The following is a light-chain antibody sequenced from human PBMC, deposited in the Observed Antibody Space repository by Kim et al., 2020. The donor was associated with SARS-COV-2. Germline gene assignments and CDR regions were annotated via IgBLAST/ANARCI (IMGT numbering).Light chain of an antibody. J-gene: IGKJ4*01. V-gene: IGKV1-33*01. Sequence: AAFGERVTITCQASRDISNNLNWYQQKPGKAPKVLIYDASNVHTGVSSRFSGSGSGTDFTFTITSLQPEDVATYYCQQFDNLSLTFGGGTKVDIK. CDR2: DAS. CDR3: QQFDNLSLT. CDR1: RDISNN.